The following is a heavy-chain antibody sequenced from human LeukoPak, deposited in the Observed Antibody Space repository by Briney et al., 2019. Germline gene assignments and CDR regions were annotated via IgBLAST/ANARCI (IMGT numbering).Heavy chain of an antibody. D-gene: IGHD2-2*01. CDR3: AREIRGTRRSYQLLHYYYYYMDV. Sequence: ASVKVSCKASGYTFTSYGISWVRQAPGQGLEWMGWISAYNGNTNYAQKLQGRVTMTTDTSTSTAYMELRSLRSDDTAVYYCAREIRGTRRSYQLLHYYYYYMDVWGKGTTVTVSS. J-gene: IGHJ6*03. CDR2: ISAYNGNT. V-gene: IGHV1-18*01. CDR1: GYTFTSYG.